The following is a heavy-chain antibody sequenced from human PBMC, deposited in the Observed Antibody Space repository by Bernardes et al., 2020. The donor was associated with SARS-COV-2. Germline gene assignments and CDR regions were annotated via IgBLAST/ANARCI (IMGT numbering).Heavy chain of an antibody. V-gene: IGHV3-74*01. CDR2: INNDGTTT. D-gene: IGHD4-17*01. Sequence: GGSLRLSCAASGFTFSDYWMHWVRQAPGKGLEWVSRINNDGTTTPCADSVKGRFTISRDNSKITLYLQMNSLRAEDTAVYFCARDRYGANDYWGQGTLVTVSS. CDR1: GFTFSDYW. J-gene: IGHJ4*02. CDR3: ARDRYGANDY.